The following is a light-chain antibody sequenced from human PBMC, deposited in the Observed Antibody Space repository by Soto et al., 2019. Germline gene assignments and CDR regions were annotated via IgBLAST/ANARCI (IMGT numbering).Light chain of an antibody. V-gene: IGKV1-39*01. CDR3: QQTYSTPRGA. Sequence: DIQXXQSPSSLSAXXXXRVTXTXXASESIRNNLNWYQQKPGKAPKLLIYAASTLQSGVPSRFSGGGSGTEFTLTIGSLQPEDFTTYYCQQTYSTPRGAFGQGTKVEFK. CDR1: ESIRNN. CDR2: AAS. J-gene: IGKJ1*01.